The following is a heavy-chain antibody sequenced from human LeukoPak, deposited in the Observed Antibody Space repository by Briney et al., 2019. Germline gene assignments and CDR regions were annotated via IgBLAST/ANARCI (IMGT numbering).Heavy chain of an antibody. J-gene: IGHJ4*02. CDR1: GFTFSSYW. CDR2: IQQDGSGK. Sequence: GGSLRLSCAASGFTFSSYWMTWVRQAPGKGLEWVANIQQDGSGKYYVDSLKGRFTISGDNAKNSPYLQMNSLRAEGTAVYYCARIPGFGELYYFDYWGQGTLVTVSS. D-gene: IGHD3-10*01. V-gene: IGHV3-7*01. CDR3: ARIPGFGELYYFDY.